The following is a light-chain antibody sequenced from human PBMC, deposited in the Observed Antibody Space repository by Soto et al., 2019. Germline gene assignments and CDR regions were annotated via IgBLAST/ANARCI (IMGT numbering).Light chain of an antibody. V-gene: IGLV2-14*01. CDR1: SSDVGGYNY. CDR2: DVS. Sequence: QSALTQPASVSGSPGQSITISCTGTSSDVGGYNYVSWYQQHPVKAPKLMIYDVSNRPSGVSNRFSGSKSGNTASLTISGLQAEDGADYYCSSYTSSRTLGGIGGGTKLTVL. CDR3: SSYTSSRTLGG. J-gene: IGLJ2*01.